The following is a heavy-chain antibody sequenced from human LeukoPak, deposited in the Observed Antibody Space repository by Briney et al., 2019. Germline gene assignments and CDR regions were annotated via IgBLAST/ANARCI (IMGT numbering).Heavy chain of an antibody. CDR3: ARISLVAGPFDY. J-gene: IGHJ4*02. CDR2: INAGNGNT. Sequence: GASVKVSCKASGYTFTSYAMHWVRQAPGQRLEWMGWINAGNGNTKYSQKFQGRVTITRDTSASIAYMELSSLRSEDTAVYYCARISLVAGPFDYWGQGTLVTVSS. D-gene: IGHD6-19*01. V-gene: IGHV1-3*01. CDR1: GYTFTSYA.